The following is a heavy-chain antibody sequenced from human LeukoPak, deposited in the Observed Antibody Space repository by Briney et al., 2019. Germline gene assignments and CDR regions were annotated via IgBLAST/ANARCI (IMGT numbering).Heavy chain of an antibody. J-gene: IGHJ5*02. CDR1: GGSISSGGYS. CDR3: ARGGSFDWFDP. D-gene: IGHD3-16*01. CDR2: IYHSGST. V-gene: IGHV4-30-2*01. Sequence: SETLSLTCAVSGGSISSGGYSWSWIRQPPGKGLEWIGYIYHSGSTYYNPSLKSRVTISVDRSKNQFSLKLSSVTAADTAVYYCARGGSFDWFDPWGQGTLVTVSS.